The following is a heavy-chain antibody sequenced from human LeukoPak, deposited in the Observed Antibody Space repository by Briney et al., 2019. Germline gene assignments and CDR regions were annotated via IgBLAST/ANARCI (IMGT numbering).Heavy chain of an antibody. Sequence: GGSLRLSCAASGFTFSSYEMNWVRQAPGKGLEWVANIRPDGSEKLYVDSVKGRFTISRDNAKNSLYLQMNSLRAEDTAVYYCAREHRSFHYWGQGTLVTVSS. CDR3: AREHRSFHY. CDR2: IRPDGSEK. J-gene: IGHJ4*02. V-gene: IGHV3-7*01. D-gene: IGHD2-21*01. CDR1: GFTFSSYE.